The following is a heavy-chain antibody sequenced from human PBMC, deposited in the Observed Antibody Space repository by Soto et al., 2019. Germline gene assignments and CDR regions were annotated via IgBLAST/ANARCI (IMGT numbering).Heavy chain of an antibody. V-gene: IGHV3-21*01. D-gene: IGHD3-9*01. J-gene: IGHJ6*03. CDR1: GFTFSSYS. CDR3: ARSYYDILTGYPYYYYYYMDV. CDR2: ISSSSSYI. Sequence: EVQLVESGGGLVKPGGSLRLSCAASGFTFSSYSMNWVRQAPGKGLEWVSSISSSSSYIYYADSVKGRFTISIDNAKNSLYLQMNSLRAEDTAVYYCARSYYDILTGYPYYYYYYMDVWGKGTTVTVSS.